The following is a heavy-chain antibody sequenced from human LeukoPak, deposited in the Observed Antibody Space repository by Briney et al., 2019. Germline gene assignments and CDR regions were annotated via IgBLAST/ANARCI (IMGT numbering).Heavy chain of an antibody. CDR1: GFTFSSYW. V-gene: IGHV3-7*01. Sequence: GGSLRLSCAASGFTFSSYWMSWVRQAPGKGLEWVANIKQDGSEKYYVDSVKGRFTISRDNAKNSLYLQMNSLRAEDTAVYYCARWRDYVWGSYPPDYWGQGTLVTVSS. D-gene: IGHD3-16*02. CDR2: IKQDGSEK. J-gene: IGHJ4*02. CDR3: ARWRDYVWGSYPPDY.